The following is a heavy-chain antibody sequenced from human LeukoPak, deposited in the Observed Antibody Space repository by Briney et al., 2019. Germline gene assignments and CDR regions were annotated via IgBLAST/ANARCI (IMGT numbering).Heavy chain of an antibody. J-gene: IGHJ6*02. D-gene: IGHD2-15*01. CDR3: AKAPPAATNYYYGMDV. CDR2: VSGRVDAT. Sequence: PGGSLRLSCAASGFTFNNYAMTWVRHAPGKGLEWVSAVSGRVDATYYADSVKGLFTISRDDSKNTLYLQMNSLRAEDTAVYHCAKAPPAATNYYYGMDVWGQGTTVTVSS. V-gene: IGHV3-23*01. CDR1: GFTFNNYA.